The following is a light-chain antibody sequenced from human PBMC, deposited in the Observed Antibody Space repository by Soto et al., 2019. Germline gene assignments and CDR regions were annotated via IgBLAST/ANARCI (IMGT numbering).Light chain of an antibody. CDR2: GAS. Sequence: EIVLTQSPGTLSLSPGERATLSCRASQSVSSSYLAWYQQKPGQAPRLLIYGASSRATGIPDRFSGSGSGTDFTLTISRLEPEDFAVYYCQQYGSSPPTFGQGTHVEIK. CDR1: QSVSSSY. CDR3: QQYGSSPPT. V-gene: IGKV3-20*01. J-gene: IGKJ1*01.